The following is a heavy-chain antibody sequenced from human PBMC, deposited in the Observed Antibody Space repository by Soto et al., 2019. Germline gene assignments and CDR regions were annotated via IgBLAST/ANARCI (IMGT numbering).Heavy chain of an antibody. D-gene: IGHD1-7*01. Sequence: HPGGSLRLSCAASGFTFSSYAMSWVRQAPGKGLEWVSAISGSGGSTYYADSVKGRFTISRDNSKNTLYLQMNSLRAEDTAVYYCAKNNWNYVFPDYWGQGTLVTVSS. CDR3: AKNNWNYVFPDY. J-gene: IGHJ4*02. V-gene: IGHV3-23*01. CDR1: GFTFSSYA. CDR2: ISGSGGST.